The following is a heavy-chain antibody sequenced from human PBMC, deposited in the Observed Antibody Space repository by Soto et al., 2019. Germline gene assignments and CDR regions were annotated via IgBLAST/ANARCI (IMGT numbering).Heavy chain of an antibody. V-gene: IGHV4-34*01. CDR2: TDHSGST. CDR1: GGSFSGYY. J-gene: IGHJ6*03. D-gene: IGHD1-1*01. Sequence: SETLSLTCAVYGGSFSGYYWNWIRQPPGKGLEWIGETDHSGSTKYNPSLKSRVTISVDTSKNQFSLKVSSVTAADTAVYYCARDLGLRSAGDLYYYYMDVWGKGTTVTVSS. CDR3: ARDLGLRSAGDLYYYYMDV.